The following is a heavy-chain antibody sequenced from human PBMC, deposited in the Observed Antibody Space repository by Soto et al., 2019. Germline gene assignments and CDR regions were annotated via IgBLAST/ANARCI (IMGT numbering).Heavy chain of an antibody. J-gene: IGHJ3*02. D-gene: IGHD4-17*01. V-gene: IGHV3-7*01. Sequence: GGSLRLSCAASGFTFSSYWMSWVRQAPGKGLEWVANIKRDGSEKYYVDSVKGRFTISRDNAKNSLYLQMNSLRAEDTAVYYCARYDYGDTRFAFDIWGQGTMVTVSS. CDR1: GFTFSSYW. CDR2: IKRDGSEK. CDR3: ARYDYGDTRFAFDI.